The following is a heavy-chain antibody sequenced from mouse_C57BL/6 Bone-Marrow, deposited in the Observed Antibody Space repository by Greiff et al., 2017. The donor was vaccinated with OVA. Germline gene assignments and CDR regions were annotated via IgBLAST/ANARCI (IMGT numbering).Heavy chain of an antibody. J-gene: IGHJ4*01. CDR3: ARDDDYDGAYYYAMDY. D-gene: IGHD2-4*01. Sequence: LQESGAELVKPGASVKISCTASGYAFSSYWMNWVKQRPGKGLEWIGPISPGDGDTDYNGKFKGKATLTADKSSSTAYLKLSSLTSEDSAVYFCARDDDYDGAYYYAMDYWGQGTSVTVSS. CDR2: ISPGDGDT. CDR1: GYAFSSYW. V-gene: IGHV1-80*01.